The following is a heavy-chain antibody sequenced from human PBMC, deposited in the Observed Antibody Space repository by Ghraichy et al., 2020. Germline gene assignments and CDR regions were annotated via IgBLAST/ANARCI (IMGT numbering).Heavy chain of an antibody. D-gene: IGHD3-10*01. V-gene: IGHV3-23*01. CDR3: AKGMDGSGSYWYGMDV. CDR2: IIASGGRT. J-gene: IGHJ6*02. Sequence: GGERRLSCAASRFTFSTHAMSWVRQAPGKGLEWVSSIIASGGRTYYADSVKGRFTISRDNSKNTLYLQMNSLRAEDTAVYYCAKGMDGSGSYWYGMDVWGQGTTVTVSS. CDR1: RFTFSTHA.